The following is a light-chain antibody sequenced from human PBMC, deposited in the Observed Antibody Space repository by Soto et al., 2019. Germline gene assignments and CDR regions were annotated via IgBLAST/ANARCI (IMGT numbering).Light chain of an antibody. J-gene: IGKJ3*01. CDR1: QSVSSY. V-gene: IGKV3-11*01. CDR3: QQRSNWQGFT. Sequence: EIVLTQSPATLSLSPGERATLSCRASQSVSSYLAWYQQKPGQAPRLLIYDASNRATGIPARFSGSGSGTDCTLTISSLETEDFAVYYCQQRSNWQGFTFGPGTKVDIK. CDR2: DAS.